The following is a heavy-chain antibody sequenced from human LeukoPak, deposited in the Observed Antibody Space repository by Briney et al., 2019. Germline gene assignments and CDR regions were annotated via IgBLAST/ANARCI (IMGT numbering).Heavy chain of an antibody. D-gene: IGHD3-3*01. Sequence: PGGSLRLSCAASGFTSSANNMNWVRRTPGKGLEWVSSITTSSTYMFYADSVRGRFTISRDNAKNSLYLQMNSLRAEDTAVYYCARDLEWGEGKYYFDYWGQGTLVTVSS. J-gene: IGHJ4*02. CDR1: GFTSSANN. CDR2: ITTSSTYM. CDR3: ARDLEWGEGKYYFDY. V-gene: IGHV3-21*01.